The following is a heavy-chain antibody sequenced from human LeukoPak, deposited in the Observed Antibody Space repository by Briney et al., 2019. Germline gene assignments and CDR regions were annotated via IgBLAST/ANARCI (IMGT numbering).Heavy chain of an antibody. D-gene: IGHD2-2*01. J-gene: IGHJ4*02. CDR2: IYYSGST. CDR3: ARGLVVDQLLPVFDY. V-gene: IGHV4-59*11. Sequence: SETLSLTCTGSGGSISSHYWSWIRQPPGKGLEWIGYIYYSGSTNYNPSLKSRVTISVDTSKNQFSLKLSSVTAADTAVYYCARGLVVDQLLPVFDYWGQGTLVTVSS. CDR1: GGSISSHY.